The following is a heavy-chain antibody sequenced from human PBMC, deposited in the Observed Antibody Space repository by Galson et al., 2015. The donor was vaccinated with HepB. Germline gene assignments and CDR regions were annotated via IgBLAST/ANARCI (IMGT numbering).Heavy chain of an antibody. CDR1: GFTFSDYH. CDR3: ASTIGAAAGIYSSDGPLGLDAFDI. D-gene: IGHD6-13*01. Sequence: SLRLSCAASGFTFSDYHMSWIRQAPGKGLEWVSYISSSGSTIYYADSVKGRFTISRDNAKNSLYLQMNSLRAEDTAVYYCASTIGAAAGIYSSDGPLGLDAFDIWGQGTMVTVSS. V-gene: IGHV3-11*01. J-gene: IGHJ3*02. CDR2: ISSSGSTI.